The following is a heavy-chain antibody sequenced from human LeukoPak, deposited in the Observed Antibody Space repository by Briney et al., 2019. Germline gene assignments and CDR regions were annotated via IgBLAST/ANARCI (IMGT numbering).Heavy chain of an antibody. CDR2: IGGTSGTT. J-gene: IGHJ5*02. CDR1: RFTFSSYA. V-gene: IGHV3-23*01. Sequence: GGSLRLSCAASRFTFSSYAMSWVRQAPGKGLEWVAIIGGTSGTTYYADSVKGRFTISRDNSKNTLYLQMNSLRAEDTAVYYCAKEATAMPENWFDPWGQGTLVTVSS. D-gene: IGHD5-18*01. CDR3: AKEATAMPENWFDP.